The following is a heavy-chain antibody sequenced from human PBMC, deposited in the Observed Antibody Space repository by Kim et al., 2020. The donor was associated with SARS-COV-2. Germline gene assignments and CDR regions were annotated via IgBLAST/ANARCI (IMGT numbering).Heavy chain of an antibody. Sequence: KYYADSGKGRFTISRDNSKNTLYLQMNSLRAEDTAVYYCARVASYYYGMDVWGQGTTVTVSS. J-gene: IGHJ6*02. CDR3: ARVASYYYGMDV. CDR2: K. V-gene: IGHV3-33*01.